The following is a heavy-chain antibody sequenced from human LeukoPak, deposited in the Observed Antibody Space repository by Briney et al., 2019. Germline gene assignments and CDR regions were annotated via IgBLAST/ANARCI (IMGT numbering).Heavy chain of an antibody. CDR2: ISGSGGST. D-gene: IGHD6-19*01. J-gene: IGHJ4*02. CDR3: ASSGGWAFFN. Sequence: GGSLRLSCAASGFTFSSYAMTWVRQAPGKGLEWVSSISGSGGSTYYADSVKGRFTISRDNARNSQFLQMNSLRAEDTAVYYCASSGGWAFFNWGQGTLVTVSS. CDR1: GFTFSSYA. V-gene: IGHV3-23*01.